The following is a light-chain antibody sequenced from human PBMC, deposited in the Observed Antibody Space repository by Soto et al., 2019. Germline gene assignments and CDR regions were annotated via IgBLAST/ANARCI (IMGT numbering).Light chain of an antibody. CDR3: QVCDRGKGV. V-gene: IGLV3-21*04. CDR1: NIGSKS. J-gene: IGLJ3*02. CDR2: YDS. Sequence: SYELTQPPAVSVAPGKTARITCGGNNIGSKSVHWYQHKPCQAPVLVIYYDSGRPSGIPERFSGSHSGNTAPLTISRVAAGDESDSYCQVCDRGKGVFGVGTKLTV.